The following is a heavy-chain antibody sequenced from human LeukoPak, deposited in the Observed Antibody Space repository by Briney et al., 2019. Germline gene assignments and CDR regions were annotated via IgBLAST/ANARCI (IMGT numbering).Heavy chain of an antibody. CDR3: AIGRSGYYYPQADY. CDR2: IKQDGSEK. Sequence: GGSLRLSCAASGFTFSTYWMSWVRQAPGKGLEWVANIKQDGSEKYYVDSVEGRFTISRDNAKNSLYLQIHSLRAEDTAVYYCAIGRSGYYYPQADYWGQGTLVTVSS. V-gene: IGHV3-7*01. D-gene: IGHD3-22*01. CDR1: GFTFSTYW. J-gene: IGHJ4*02.